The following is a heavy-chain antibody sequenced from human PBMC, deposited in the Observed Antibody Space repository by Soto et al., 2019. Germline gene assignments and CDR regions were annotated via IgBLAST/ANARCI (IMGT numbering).Heavy chain of an antibody. D-gene: IGHD3-10*01. Sequence: VGSLRLSCVASGFTFTTFGMIWVRQAPGKGLEWVSGIDSNGGYTYYADSVKGRFTISRDNSQNTLYLQLNSLRVEDTALYHCAKRQRGDGFAVDFWGRGTLVTVSS. J-gene: IGHJ4*02. V-gene: IGHV3-23*05. CDR3: AKRQRGDGFAVDF. CDR2: IDSNGGYT. CDR1: GFTFTTFG.